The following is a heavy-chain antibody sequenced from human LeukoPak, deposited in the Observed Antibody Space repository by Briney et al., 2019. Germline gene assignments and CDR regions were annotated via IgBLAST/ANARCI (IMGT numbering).Heavy chain of an antibody. CDR2: IGGDGGTT. Sequence: GGSLRLSXAASGFTFDDYAMHWVRQAPGKGLEWVSLIGGDGGTTYYADSVKGRFTFSRDNSKNSLYLQMNSLRTEDTALYYCVKEPHYYDSSGYYWGQGTLVTVSS. D-gene: IGHD3-22*01. V-gene: IGHV3-43*02. CDR1: GFTFDDYA. CDR3: VKEPHYYDSSGYY. J-gene: IGHJ4*02.